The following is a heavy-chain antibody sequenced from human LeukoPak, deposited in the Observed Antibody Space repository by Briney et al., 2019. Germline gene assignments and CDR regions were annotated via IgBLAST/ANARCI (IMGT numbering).Heavy chain of an antibody. CDR1: GFTFSNYG. CDR3: ATSRGYIDK. V-gene: IGHV3-23*01. D-gene: IGHD3-16*01. CDR2: IGSAGINT. J-gene: IGHJ4*02. Sequence: GGSLRLSCAASGFTFSNYGMSWVCQAPGKGLEWVSAIGSAGINTYYADSVKGRFTISRDNSKDILYLQMKSLRVEDTAVYFCATSRGYIDKWGQGTLVTVSS.